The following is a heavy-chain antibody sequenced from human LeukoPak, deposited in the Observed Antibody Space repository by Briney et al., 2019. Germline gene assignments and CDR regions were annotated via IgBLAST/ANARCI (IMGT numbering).Heavy chain of an antibody. CDR1: GYTFTSYD. J-gene: IGHJ6*03. Sequence: ASVKVSCKASGYTFTSYDINWVRQATGQGLEWMGWMNPNSGNTGYAQKFQGRVTITRNTSISTAYMELSSLRSEDTAVYYCARSSTPYYYYYMDVWGKGTTVTVSS. CDR3: ARSSTPYYYYYMDV. V-gene: IGHV1-8*03. D-gene: IGHD2/OR15-2a*01. CDR2: MNPNSGNT.